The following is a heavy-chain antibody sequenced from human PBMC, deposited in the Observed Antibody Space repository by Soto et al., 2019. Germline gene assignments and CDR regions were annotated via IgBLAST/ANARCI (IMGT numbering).Heavy chain of an antibody. CDR2: IKKDGSEK. CDR1: GFTFTSYW. CDR3: ASGVEAYYGMDG. Sequence: EVQLVESGGGLVQPGGSLRLSCAASGFTFTSYWMSWVRQAPGKGLEWVANIKKDGSEKNYVDSVKGRFTISRDNAKNSLYLQMNSLRAEDTAVYYCASGVEAYYGMDGWGQGTTVTVSS. D-gene: IGHD2-8*01. V-gene: IGHV3-7*03. J-gene: IGHJ6*02.